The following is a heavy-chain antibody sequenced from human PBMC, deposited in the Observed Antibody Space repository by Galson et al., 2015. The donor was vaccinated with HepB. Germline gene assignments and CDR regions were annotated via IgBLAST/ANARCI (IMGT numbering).Heavy chain of an antibody. V-gene: IGHV3-30-3*01. CDR1: GFTFSSYA. CDR3: AGGTNKGPFDP. J-gene: IGHJ5*02. Sequence: SLRLSCAASGFTFSSYAMHWVRQAPGKGLEWVAVISYDGSNKYYADSVKGRFTISRDNSKNTLYLQMNSLRAEDTAVYYCAGGTNKGPFDPWGQGTLVTVSS. CDR2: ISYDGSNK. D-gene: IGHD1-26*01.